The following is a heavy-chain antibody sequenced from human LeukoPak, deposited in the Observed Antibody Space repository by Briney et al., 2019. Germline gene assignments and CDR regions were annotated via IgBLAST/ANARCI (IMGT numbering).Heavy chain of an antibody. Sequence: PGGSLRLSCAASGFTFSSYAMSWVRQAPGKGLEWIGYIYYSGSTNYNPSLKSRVTISVDTSKNQFSLKLSSVTAADTAVYYCARQVPRGENYFDYWGQGTLVTVSS. CDR1: GFTFSSYA. CDR3: ARQVPRGENYFDY. D-gene: IGHD3-10*01. CDR2: IYYSGST. V-gene: IGHV4-59*01. J-gene: IGHJ4*02.